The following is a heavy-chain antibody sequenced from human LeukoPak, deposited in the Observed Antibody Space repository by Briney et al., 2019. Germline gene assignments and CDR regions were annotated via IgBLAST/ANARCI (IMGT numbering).Heavy chain of an antibody. V-gene: IGHV4-38-2*01. D-gene: IGHD3-9*01. Sequence: PSETLSLTCAVSGYSISSGYYWGWIRQPPGNGLEWIGSIYHSGSTYYNPSLKSRVTISVDTSKNQFSLKLSSVTAADTAVYYCASQLRYFDWSYYFDYWGQGTLVTVSS. CDR2: IYHSGST. CDR1: GYSISSGYY. CDR3: ASQLRYFDWSYYFDY. J-gene: IGHJ4*02.